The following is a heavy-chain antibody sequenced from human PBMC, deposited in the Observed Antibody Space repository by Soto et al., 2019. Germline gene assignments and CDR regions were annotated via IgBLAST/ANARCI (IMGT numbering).Heavy chain of an antibody. D-gene: IGHD6-13*01. CDR2: ISYDGSNK. Sequence: GGSLRLSCAASGFTFSSYGMHWVRQAPGKGLEWVAVISYDGSNKYYADSVKGRFTISRDNSKNTLYLQMNSLRAEDTAVYYCAKDNEAAAVTFLDFDYWGPGTLVTVSS. CDR3: AKDNEAAAVTFLDFDY. CDR1: GFTFSSYG. V-gene: IGHV3-30*18. J-gene: IGHJ4*02.